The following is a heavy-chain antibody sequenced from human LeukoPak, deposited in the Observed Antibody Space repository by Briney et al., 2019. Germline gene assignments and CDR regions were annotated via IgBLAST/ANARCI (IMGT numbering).Heavy chain of an antibody. Sequence: SETLSLTCTVSGGSISSYYWSWIRQPPGKGLEWIGYIYYSGSTNYNPSLKSRVTISVDTSKNQFSLKLSSVTAADTAVYYCVSSLLLRYFDWSIPGMDVWGQGTTVTVSS. CDR3: VSSLLLRYFDWSIPGMDV. D-gene: IGHD3-9*01. V-gene: IGHV4-59*01. J-gene: IGHJ6*02. CDR2: IYYSGST. CDR1: GGSISSYY.